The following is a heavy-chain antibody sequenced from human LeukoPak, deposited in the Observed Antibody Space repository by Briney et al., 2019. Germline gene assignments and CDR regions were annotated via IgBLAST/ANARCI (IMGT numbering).Heavy chain of an antibody. J-gene: IGHJ4*02. V-gene: IGHV5-51*01. CDR2: IYPGDSDT. CDR1: GYRFTSYW. D-gene: IGHD2-15*01. CDR3: ARRGCNGGSCHAY. Sequence: RGESLKISCQCAGYRFTSYWICWVRPMPGKGVEWMGIIYPGDSDTTYSPSFQGQVTISADKSISTAYLQWSSLGASDTAMYYCARRGCNGGSCHAYWGQGTLVTVSS.